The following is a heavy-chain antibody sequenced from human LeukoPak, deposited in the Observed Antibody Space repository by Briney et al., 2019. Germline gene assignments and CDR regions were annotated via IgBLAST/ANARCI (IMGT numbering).Heavy chain of an antibody. CDR1: GYTFTGYY. V-gene: IGHV1-2*02. Sequence: ASVKVSCKASGYTFTGYYFHWVRQAPGQGLEWMGWINPNTAGTNYAQKFLGGVTLTWDTSISTAYMELSRLRSDDTAVYYCASGGGFDYWGQGTLVTVSS. CDR2: INPNTAGT. D-gene: IGHD2-21*01. CDR3: ASGGGFDY. J-gene: IGHJ4*02.